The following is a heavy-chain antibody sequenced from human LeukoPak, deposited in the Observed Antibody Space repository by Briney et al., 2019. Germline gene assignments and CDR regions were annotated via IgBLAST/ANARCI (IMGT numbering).Heavy chain of an antibody. Sequence: PGGSLRLSCAACGFTFSSYSMNWVRQAPGKGLEWVSSISSSSSYIYYADSVKGRFTISRDNAKNSLYLQMNSLRAEDTAVYYCARRPISIAVAGYYFDYWGQGTLVTVSS. CDR2: ISSSSSYI. CDR3: ARRPISIAVAGYYFDY. CDR1: GFTFSSYS. V-gene: IGHV3-21*01. J-gene: IGHJ4*02. D-gene: IGHD6-19*01.